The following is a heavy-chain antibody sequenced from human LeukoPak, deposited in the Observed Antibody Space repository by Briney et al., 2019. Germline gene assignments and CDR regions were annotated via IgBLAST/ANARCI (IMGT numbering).Heavy chain of an antibody. V-gene: IGHV3-11*06. J-gene: IGHJ4*02. CDR3: AREQTSGGSDY. CDR1: GFTFSDFY. Sequence: GGSLRLSCAASGFTFSDFYMSWIRQPAGKGLEWVSYISSSGYTNYSDSVKGRFTISRDNAKNSLYLQMNSLRAEDTAVYYCAREQTSGGSDYWGQGTLVTVSS. CDR2: ISSSGYT. D-gene: IGHD5-12*01.